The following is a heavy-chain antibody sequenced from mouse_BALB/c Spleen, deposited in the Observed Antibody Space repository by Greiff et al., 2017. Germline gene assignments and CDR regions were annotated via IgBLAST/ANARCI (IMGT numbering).Heavy chain of an antibody. J-gene: IGHJ2*01. Sequence: EVQGVESGGGLVQPGGSRKLSCAASGFTFSSFGMHWVRQAPEQGLEWVAYISSGSRTIYYADTMKGRFTIARDNPKNTLFLQMTSLKSEDTAMYYCARGSLTTATPDMDYWGQGTTLTVSS. CDR2: ISSGSRTI. CDR1: GFTFSSFG. D-gene: IGHD1-2*01. CDR3: ARGSLTTATPDMDY. V-gene: IGHV5-17*02.